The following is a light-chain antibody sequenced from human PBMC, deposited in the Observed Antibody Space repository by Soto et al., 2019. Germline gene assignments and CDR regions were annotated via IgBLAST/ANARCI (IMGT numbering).Light chain of an antibody. CDR1: SSDLGSYNL. J-gene: IGLJ1*01. CDR3: CSYVASNNNFV. V-gene: IGLV2-23*01. CDR2: EGS. Sequence: QSVLTQPASVTGSHRQSITISCTGTSSDLGSYNLVSWYQQHPGKAPKLMIYEGSKRPSGVSYRFSGSKSGNTASLTISGLQAEDEADYYCCSYVASNNNFVVGTGSKVTVL.